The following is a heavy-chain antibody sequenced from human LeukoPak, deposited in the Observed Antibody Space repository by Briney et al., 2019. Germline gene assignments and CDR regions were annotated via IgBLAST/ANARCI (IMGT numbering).Heavy chain of an antibody. D-gene: IGHD3-22*01. CDR2: IIPIFGTA. J-gene: IGHJ4*02. CDR1: GGTFSSYA. CDR3: ARAMYYYDSSGYLRY. V-gene: IGHV1-69*13. Sequence: SVKVSCKASGGTFSSYAISWVRQAPGQGLEWMGGIIPIFGTANYAQKFQGRVTITADESTSTAYMELSSLRSEDTAVYYCARAMYYYDSSGYLRYWGQGTLVTVSS.